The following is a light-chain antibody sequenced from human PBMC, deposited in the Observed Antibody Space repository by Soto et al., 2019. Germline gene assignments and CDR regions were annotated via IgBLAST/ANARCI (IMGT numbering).Light chain of an antibody. Sequence: DIQMTQSPSTLPASVGARVPISCRARQTVERWLAWYQQKTGQAPKLLISDISKLQSGVPSRFSGGGFGTDFTLTINSLQPDDLATYYCQQYHDYFTFGGGTKVDIK. CDR2: DIS. J-gene: IGKJ4*01. V-gene: IGKV1-5*01. CDR1: QTVERW. CDR3: QQYHDYFT.